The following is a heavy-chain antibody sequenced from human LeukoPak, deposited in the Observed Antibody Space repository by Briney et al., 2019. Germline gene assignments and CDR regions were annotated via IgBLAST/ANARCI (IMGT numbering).Heavy chain of an antibody. CDR1: GFTFSSYA. V-gene: IGHV3-23*01. J-gene: IGHJ6*02. CDR2: ISGSGGST. CDR3: AKDLGGSSHYYYYGMDV. D-gene: IGHD2-15*01. Sequence: GGSLRLSCAASGFTFSSYAMSWVRQAPGKGLEWVSAISGSGGSTYYADSVKGRFTISRDNSKNTLYLQMNGLRAEDTAVYYCAKDLGGSSHYYYYGMDVWGQGTTVTVSS.